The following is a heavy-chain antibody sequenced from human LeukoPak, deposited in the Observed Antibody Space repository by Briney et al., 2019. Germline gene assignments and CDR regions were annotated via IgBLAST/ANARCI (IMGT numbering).Heavy chain of an antibody. D-gene: IGHD3-10*01. Sequence: GGSLRLSCAASGFTLSNYAMTWVRQAPGKGLEWVSSIIGSGALTYYAGSVKGRFTISKDNAMDTLFLQMNSLRADDTAVYYCAKDRVDGSGSQFDSWGQGSLVTVSS. CDR3: AKDRVDGSGSQFDS. V-gene: IGHV3-23*01. CDR1: GFTLSNYA. CDR2: IIGSGALT. J-gene: IGHJ4*02.